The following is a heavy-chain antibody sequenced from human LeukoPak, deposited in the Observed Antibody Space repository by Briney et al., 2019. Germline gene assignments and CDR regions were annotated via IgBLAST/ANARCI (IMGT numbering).Heavy chain of an antibody. V-gene: IGHV1-2*02. J-gene: IGHJ6*03. CDR1: GYTFTSYY. CDR2: INPNSGGT. CDR3: ARGPIVVVPAAFEPHYYYMDV. Sequence: ASVKVSCKASGYTFTSYYMHWVRQAPGQRLEWMGWINPNSGGTNYAQKFQGRVTMTRDTSISTAYMELSRLRSDDTAVYYCARGPIVVVPAAFEPHYYYMDVWGKGTTVTVSS. D-gene: IGHD2-2*01.